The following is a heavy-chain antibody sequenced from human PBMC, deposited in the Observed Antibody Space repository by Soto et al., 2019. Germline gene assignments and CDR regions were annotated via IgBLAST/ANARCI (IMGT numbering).Heavy chain of an antibody. CDR1: GYTFTSYG. V-gene: IGHV1-18*01. CDR3: ARDPPGGYSSSWYVPGSPRWFDP. Sequence: QVQLVQSGAEVKKPGASVKVSCKASGYTFTSYGISWVRQAPGQGLEWMGWISAYNGNTNYAQQLQGRVTMTTATSTSTADMELRSLRSDDTAVYYCARDPPGGYSSSWYVPGSPRWFDPWGQGSLVTVSS. D-gene: IGHD6-13*01. J-gene: IGHJ5*02. CDR2: ISAYNGNT.